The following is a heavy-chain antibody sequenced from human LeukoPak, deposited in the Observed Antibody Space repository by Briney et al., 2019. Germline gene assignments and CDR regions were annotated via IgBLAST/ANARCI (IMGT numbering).Heavy chain of an antibody. CDR2: ISSDGGSP. J-gene: IGHJ2*01. CDR1: GFTFSRYA. D-gene: IGHD3-10*01. Sequence: GGSLRLSCAASGFTFSRYAMHWVRQAPGKGLEYVSAISSDGGSPYYANSVKGRFTISRDNSKNTLYLQMGSLRAEDMAVYYCARVGSMVRGVIFDWYFDLWGRGTLVTVSS. V-gene: IGHV3-64*01. CDR3: ARVGSMVRGVIFDWYFDL.